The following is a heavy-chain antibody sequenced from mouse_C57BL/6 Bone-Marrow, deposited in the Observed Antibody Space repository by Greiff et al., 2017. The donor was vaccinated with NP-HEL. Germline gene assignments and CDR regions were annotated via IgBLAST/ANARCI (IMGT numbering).Heavy chain of an antibody. V-gene: IGHV14-4*01. CDR2: IDPENGDT. J-gene: IGHJ3*01. Sequence: VHVKQSGAELVRPGASVKLSCTASGFNIKDDYMHWVKQRPEQGLEWIGWIDPENGDTEYASKFQGKATITADTSSNTAYLQLSSLTSEDTAVYYCTTFFGYYDYGAYWGQGTLVTVSA. CDR3: TTFFGYYDYGAY. D-gene: IGHD2-4*01. CDR1: GFNIKDDY.